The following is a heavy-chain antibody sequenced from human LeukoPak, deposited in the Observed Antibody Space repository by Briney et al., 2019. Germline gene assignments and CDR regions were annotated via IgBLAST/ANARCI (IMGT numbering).Heavy chain of an antibody. J-gene: IGHJ4*02. Sequence: GGSLRLSCAASGFTFSSYWMSWVRQAPGKGLEWVANIKQDGSEKYYVDSVKGRFTISRDNAKNSLYLQMNSLRAEDTAVYYCTTPSASRRTGRSVFDYWGQGTLVTVSS. CDR3: TTPSASRRTGRSVFDY. D-gene: IGHD1-1*01. CDR2: IKQDGSEK. V-gene: IGHV3-7*01. CDR1: GFTFSSYW.